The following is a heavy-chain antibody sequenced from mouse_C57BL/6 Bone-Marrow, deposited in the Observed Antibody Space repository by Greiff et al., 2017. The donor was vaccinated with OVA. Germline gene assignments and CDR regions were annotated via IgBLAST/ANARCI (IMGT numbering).Heavy chain of an antibody. D-gene: IGHD1-1*01. J-gene: IGHJ1*03. CDR3: TGTTVVATRWYFGV. CDR2: IDPDTGGT. Sequence: VKLMESGAELVRPGASVTLSCKASGYTFTDYEMHWVKQTPVHGLEWIGAIDPDTGGTDYNQKLKGKAIMTADKSSSKAYMELRSLTSEDSAVYYYTGTTVVATRWYFGVWGTGATVTVAS. CDR1: GYTFTDYE. V-gene: IGHV1-15*01.